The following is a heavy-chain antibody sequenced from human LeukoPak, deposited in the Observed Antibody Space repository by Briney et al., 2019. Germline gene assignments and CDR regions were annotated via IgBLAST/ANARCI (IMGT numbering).Heavy chain of an antibody. V-gene: IGHV1-69*05. D-gene: IGHD3-16*02. CDR2: IIPIFGTA. Sequence: ASVKVSCKASGGTFSSYAISWVRQALGQGLEWMGRIIPIFGTANYAQKFQGRVTITTDESTSTAYMELSSLRSEDTAVYYCARGRAPYDYVWGRYRQTTHFDYWGQGTLVTVSS. J-gene: IGHJ4*02. CDR1: GGTFSSYA. CDR3: ARGRAPYDYVWGRYRQTTHFDY.